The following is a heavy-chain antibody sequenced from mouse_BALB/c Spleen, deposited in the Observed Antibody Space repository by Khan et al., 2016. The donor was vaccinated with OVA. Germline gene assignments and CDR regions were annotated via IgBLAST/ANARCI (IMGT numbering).Heavy chain of an antibody. CDR3: ARIYGSDFDY. CDR2: INPHIGET. J-gene: IGHJ2*01. V-gene: IGHV1-20*02. CDR1: GYSFTGYF. D-gene: IGHD1-1*01. Sequence: VQLKQSGPELVKPGASVKISCKASGYSFTGYFMNWVMQSLGKSLEWIGRINPHIGETFYNPKFKGKATLTVDESSSTAHLELRSLASEDSAVYYCARIYGSDFDYWGQGTTLTVSS.